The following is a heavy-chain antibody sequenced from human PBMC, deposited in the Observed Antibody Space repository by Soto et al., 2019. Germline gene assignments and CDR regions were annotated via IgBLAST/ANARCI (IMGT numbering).Heavy chain of an antibody. V-gene: IGHV3-11*01. J-gene: IGHJ4*02. Sequence: GGSLRLSCAASGFTFSDYYMGWIRQAPGKGLEWVSYISSSGSTIYYADSVKGRFTISRDNAKNSLYLQMNSLRAEDTAVYYCARVDGAIVVVPAAIHFDYWGQGTLVTVSS. CDR1: GFTFSDYY. CDR3: ARVDGAIVVVPAAIHFDY. CDR2: ISSSGSTI. D-gene: IGHD2-2*01.